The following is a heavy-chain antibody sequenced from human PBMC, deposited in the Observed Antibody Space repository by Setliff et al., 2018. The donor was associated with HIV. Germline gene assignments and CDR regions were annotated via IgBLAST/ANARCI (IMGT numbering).Heavy chain of an antibody. D-gene: IGHD3-3*01. CDR1: GGTFSGHY. CDR3: ARSIVPVASGYYYFEY. Sequence: SETLSLTCAVYGGTFSGHYWSWIRQPPGQGLDWIGEIHPSGNTYYKPSLKSRVTISVDTSKNQFSLRLSSVAAGDTAVYYCARSIVPVASGYYYFEYWGQGTLVTVSS. V-gene: IGHV4-34*01. CDR2: IHPSGNT. J-gene: IGHJ4*02.